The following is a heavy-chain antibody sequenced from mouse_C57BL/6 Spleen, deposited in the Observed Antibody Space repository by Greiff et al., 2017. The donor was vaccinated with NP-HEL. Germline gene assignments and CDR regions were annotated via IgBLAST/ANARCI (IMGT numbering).Heavy chain of an antibody. CDR1: GFTFSSYT. CDR2: ISGGGGNT. CDR3: ARQGHDYEGAMDY. D-gene: IGHD2-4*01. Sequence: EVQRVESGGGLVKPGGSLKLSCAASGFTFSSYTMSWVRQTPEKRLEWVATISGGGGNTYYPDSVKGRFTISRDNAKNTLYLQMSSLRSEDTALYYCARQGHDYEGAMDYWGQGTSVTVSS. J-gene: IGHJ4*01. V-gene: IGHV5-9*01.